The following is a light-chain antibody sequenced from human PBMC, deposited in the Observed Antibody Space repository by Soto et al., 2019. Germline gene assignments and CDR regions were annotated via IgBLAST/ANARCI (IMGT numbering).Light chain of an antibody. CDR2: GVS. Sequence: DIQLTQSPSSLSASVGDEVTITCRASQGISHYLTWYQQKPGRAPTLLIYGVSTLQSGVPSSFSGGGSGTDFTLTISNLQLEDFATYYCQQSYDAQFTFGGGTRVEIK. J-gene: IGKJ4*01. CDR3: QQSYDAQFT. CDR1: QGISHY. V-gene: IGKV1-39*01.